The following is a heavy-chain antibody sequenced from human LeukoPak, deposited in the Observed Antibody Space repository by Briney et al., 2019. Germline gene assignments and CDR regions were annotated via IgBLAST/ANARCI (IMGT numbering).Heavy chain of an antibody. CDR2: ISAYNGNT. CDR1: GYTFTSYG. CDR3: ARIAAAGTPPRY. V-gene: IGHV1-18*01. Sequence: ASVKVSCKASGYTFTSYGISWVRQAPGQGLEWMGWISAYNGNTNYAQKFQGRVTITADESTSTAYMELSSLRSEDTAVYYCARIAAAGTPPRYWGQGTLVTVSS. D-gene: IGHD6-13*01. J-gene: IGHJ4*02.